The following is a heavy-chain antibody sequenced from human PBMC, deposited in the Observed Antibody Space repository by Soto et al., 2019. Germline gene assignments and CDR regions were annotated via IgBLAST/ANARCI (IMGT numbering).Heavy chain of an antibody. CDR3: ARHNWWHFD. CDR2: IKSDGNER. V-gene: IGHV3-7*04. CDR1: GFTFSIYS. J-gene: IGHJ4*02. Sequence: EVQLVESGGGLVHPGGSLRLSCAASGFTFSIYSMSWVRQAPGKGPEWVANIKSDGNERYYVDSVRGRFTISRDNAKNSLYLQMDSLTAEDTAVYYCARHNWWHFDWGQGTLVTVSS. D-gene: IGHD1-1*01.